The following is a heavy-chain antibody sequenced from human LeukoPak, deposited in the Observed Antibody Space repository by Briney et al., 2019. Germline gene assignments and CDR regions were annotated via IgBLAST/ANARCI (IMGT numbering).Heavy chain of an antibody. CDR2: ISGSGGST. CDR1: GFTFSNAW. J-gene: IGHJ4*02. V-gene: IGHV3-23*01. Sequence: GGSLRLSCEASGFTFSNAWMSWVRQAPGKGLEWVSAISGSGGSTYYADSVKGRFTISRDNAKNTLYLQMNTLRAEDTAVYYCARVRDCGGGSCFSYLDYWGQGTLVTVSS. CDR3: ARVRDCGGGSCFSYLDY. D-gene: IGHD2-15*01.